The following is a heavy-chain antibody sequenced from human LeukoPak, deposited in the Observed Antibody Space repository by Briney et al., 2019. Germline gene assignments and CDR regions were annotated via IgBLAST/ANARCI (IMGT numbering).Heavy chain of an antibody. D-gene: IGHD5-24*01. CDR2: ITRDGSYA. V-gene: IGHV3-74*01. CDR1: GFAFSNYW. Sequence: PGESLRLSCAASGFAFSNYWMHWVRQVPGKGLVWVSRITRDGSYANYADSVKGRFTFSRDNARNTLYLQMNSLRAEDTAVYYCARDGDGYNFDFWGQGALVTVSS. J-gene: IGHJ4*02. CDR3: ARDGDGYNFDF.